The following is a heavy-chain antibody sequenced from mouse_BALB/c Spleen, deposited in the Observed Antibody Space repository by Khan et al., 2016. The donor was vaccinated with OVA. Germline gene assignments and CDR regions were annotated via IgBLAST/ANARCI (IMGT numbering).Heavy chain of an antibody. CDR1: GYTFTNYG. CDR3: ARVGYNGTMDY. V-gene: IGHV9-3-1*01. J-gene: IGHJ4*01. CDR2: TNTYTGEP. Sequence: QIQLVQSGPDLKKPGETVKISCKASGYTFTNYGMNWVKQVPGKGLKWMGWTNTYTGEPTSADDFKGRFAFSLETSASTAYLQINNLKNEDTATDFCARVGYNGTMDYWGQGTSVTVSS. D-gene: IGHD2-14*01.